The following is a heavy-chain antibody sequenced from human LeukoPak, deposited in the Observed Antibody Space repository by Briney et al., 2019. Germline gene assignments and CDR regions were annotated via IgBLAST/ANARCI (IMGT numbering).Heavy chain of an antibody. CDR2: INTNTGNP. CDR3: ARDLKWERLWDYYYMDV. D-gene: IGHD1-26*01. Sequence: AAVKVSCQGSGYTFTSYAMNWVRQAPGQGLEWVGWINTNTGNPTYAQGFTGRFVFSLDTSVNTAYLQISSLKAEDTAVYYCARDLKWERLWDYYYMDVWGKGTTVTVSS. J-gene: IGHJ6*03. CDR1: GYTFTSYA. V-gene: IGHV7-4-1*02.